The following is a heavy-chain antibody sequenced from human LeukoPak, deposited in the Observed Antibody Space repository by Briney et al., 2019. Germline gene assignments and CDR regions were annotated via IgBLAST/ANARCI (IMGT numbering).Heavy chain of an antibody. CDR1: GGSFSGYY. D-gene: IGHD1-26*01. Sequence: SETLSLTCAVYGGSFSGYYWSWIRQPPGKGLEWIGEINHSGSTNYNPSLKSRVTISVDTSKNQFSLKLSSVTAADTAVYYCARGRSRTRMGATTFDYWGQGILVTVSS. J-gene: IGHJ4*02. CDR2: INHSGST. V-gene: IGHV4-34*01. CDR3: ARGRSRTRMGATTFDY.